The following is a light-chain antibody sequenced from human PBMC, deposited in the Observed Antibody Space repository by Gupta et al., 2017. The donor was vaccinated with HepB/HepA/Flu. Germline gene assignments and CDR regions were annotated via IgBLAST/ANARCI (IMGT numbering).Light chain of an antibody. V-gene: IGKV1-39*01. CDR2: TAS. J-gene: IGKJ1*01. Sequence: DIQMTQSPSSLSASVGDTVTITCRASQSITSYLNWYQQKPGQAPKLLIYTASTLQSGVPSRFSGSRSGTDFTLTIHGLQPEDVATYFCQQSYNSPVTFGQGTRVDIK. CDR1: QSITSY. CDR3: QQSYNSPVT.